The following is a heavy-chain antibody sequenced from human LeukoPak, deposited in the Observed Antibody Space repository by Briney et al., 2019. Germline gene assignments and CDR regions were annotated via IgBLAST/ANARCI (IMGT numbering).Heavy chain of an antibody. D-gene: IGHD2-2*01. V-gene: IGHV5-51*01. CDR3: ASFHQTYYFDY. J-gene: IGHJ4*02. CDR2: IYPGDSDT. Sequence: GESLKISCKGSGYRFSSYWIAWVRQMPGKGLEWMGIIYPGDSDTRYSPSFQGLVIISADKSIGSAYLQWSSLKASDTAMYYCASFHQTYYFDYWGQGTLVTVSS. CDR1: GYRFSSYW.